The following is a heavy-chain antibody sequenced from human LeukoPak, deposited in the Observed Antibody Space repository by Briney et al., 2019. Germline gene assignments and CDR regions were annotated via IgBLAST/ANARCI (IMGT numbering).Heavy chain of an antibody. J-gene: IGHJ4*02. D-gene: IGHD3-10*01. CDR1: GGSFSGYY. V-gene: IGHV4-34*01. CDR3: ARGAMVRGVMPPYFDY. Sequence: PSETLSLTCAVYGGSFSGYYWSWIRQPPGKGLEWIGEINHSGSTNYNPSLKSRVTISVDTSKNQFSLKLSSVTAADTAVYYCARGAMVRGVMPPYFDYWGQGTLVTVSS. CDR2: INHSGST.